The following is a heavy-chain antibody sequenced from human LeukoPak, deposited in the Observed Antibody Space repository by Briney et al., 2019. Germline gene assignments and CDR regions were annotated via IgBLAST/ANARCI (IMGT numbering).Heavy chain of an antibody. CDR3: ASGPAFDI. Sequence: ETLSLTSTVSRGSLSSDCWGWIRRPPGKGLEWIGYIYYSGSTNYNPSLKSRVTISVDTSKNQFSLKLSSVTAADTAVYYCASGPAFDIWGQGTMVTVSS. J-gene: IGHJ3*02. CDR1: RGSLSSDC. CDR2: IYYSGST. V-gene: IGHV4-59*01.